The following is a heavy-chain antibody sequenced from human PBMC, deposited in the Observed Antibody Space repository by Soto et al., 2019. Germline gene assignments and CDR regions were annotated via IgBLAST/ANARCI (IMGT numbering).Heavy chain of an antibody. CDR1: GFTCSSYA. CDR2: ISYGGATT. J-gene: IGHJ4*02. V-gene: IGHV3-23*01. D-gene: IGHD2-15*01. CDR3: AKGGYPGLCRGGSCPYFFDF. Sequence: PVGSLRHSCAASGFTCSSYAMSWVRQAPGKGLEWVSVISYGGATTYYADSVRGRFTISRDNARNTLYLQMNFLTADDTAVFYCAKGGYPGLCRGGSCPYFFDFWGQGTVVTVSS.